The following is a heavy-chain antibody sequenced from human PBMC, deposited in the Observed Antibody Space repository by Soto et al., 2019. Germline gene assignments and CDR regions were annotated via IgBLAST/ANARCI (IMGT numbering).Heavy chain of an antibody. CDR1: GFIFNKFA. V-gene: IGHV3-23*03. CDR2: IDNGVILT. CDR3: ARSVDGNGWPD. Sequence: EVLLLQSGGGLVQPGGSLTLSCAGSGFIFNKFAMNWVRRAPGKGPEWVSGIDNGVILTNYADSLRGRSTISKDNLKNTLYLHLYNLRREDTATYYCARSVDGNGWPDWGQGTLVTVSS. J-gene: IGHJ4*02. D-gene: IGHD6-19*01.